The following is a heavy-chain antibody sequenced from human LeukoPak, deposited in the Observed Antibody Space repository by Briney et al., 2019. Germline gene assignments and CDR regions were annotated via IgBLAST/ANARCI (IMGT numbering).Heavy chain of an antibody. CDR1: GGSISSSTFY. Sequence: PSETLSLTCTVSGGSISSSTFYWGWIRQPPGKGLEWIGTIYYTGSTDYNPSLKSRVTISVDTSKNQFSLKLSSVTAADTAVYYCASLGTTVTTSYFDYWGQGTLVTVSS. CDR3: ASLGTTVTTSYFDY. CDR2: IYYTGST. J-gene: IGHJ4*02. V-gene: IGHV4-39*07. D-gene: IGHD4-17*01.